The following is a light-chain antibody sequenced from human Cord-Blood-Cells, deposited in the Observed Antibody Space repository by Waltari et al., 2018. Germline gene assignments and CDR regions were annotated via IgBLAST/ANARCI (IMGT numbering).Light chain of an antibody. J-gene: IGKJ3*01. Sequence: DIVMTQSPDSLAVSLGEGATINCKSSQSVLYSSNNKKYLAWYQQKPGQPPKLLIYWASTRESWVPDRFSGSGSGTDFTLTISSLQAEDVAVYYCQQYYSTPFTFGPGTKVDIK. CDR2: WAS. CDR1: QSVLYSSNNKKY. V-gene: IGKV4-1*01. CDR3: QQYYSTPFT.